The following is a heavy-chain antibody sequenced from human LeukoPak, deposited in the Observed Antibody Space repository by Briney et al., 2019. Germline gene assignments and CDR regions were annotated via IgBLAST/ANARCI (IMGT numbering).Heavy chain of an antibody. V-gene: IGHV1-69*13. J-gene: IGHJ4*02. CDR1: GGTFSSYA. CDR2: IIPIFGTA. D-gene: IGHD2-2*02. Sequence: ASVKVSCKASGGTFSSYAISWVRQAPGQGLEWIGGIIPIFGTANYAQKFQGRVTITADESTSTAYMELSSLRSEDTAVYYCARGTLGYCSSTSCYIPDDYWGQGTLVTVSS. CDR3: ARGTLGYCSSTSCYIPDDY.